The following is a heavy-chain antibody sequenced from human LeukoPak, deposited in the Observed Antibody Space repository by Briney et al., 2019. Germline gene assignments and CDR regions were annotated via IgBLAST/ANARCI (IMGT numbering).Heavy chain of an antibody. CDR2: ITDSAGST. CDR3: AKLGNFASGSYSD. Sequence: GGSLRLSCAASGFTFSSFAMSWVRQAPGKGLEWLSTITDSAGSTYYADSVKGRFTISRDNSKNTLYLHMNSLRAEDTAVYYSAKLGNFASGSYSDWGQGTLVTVSS. D-gene: IGHD3-10*01. V-gene: IGHV3-23*01. CDR1: GFTFSSFA. J-gene: IGHJ4*02.